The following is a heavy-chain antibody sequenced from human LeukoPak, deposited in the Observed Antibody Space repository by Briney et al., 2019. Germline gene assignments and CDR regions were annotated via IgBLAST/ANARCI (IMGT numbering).Heavy chain of an antibody. V-gene: IGHV4-59*12. CDR2: IYYSGST. CDR1: GGSISSYY. J-gene: IGHJ5*02. Sequence: SETLSLTCTVSGGSISSYYWSWIRQPPGKGLEWIGYIYYSGSTNYNPSLKSRVTISVDTSKNQFSLKLSSVTAADTAVYYCARESPHYYDSSGSEINWFDPWAREPWSPSPQ. CDR3: ARESPHYYDSSGSEINWFDP. D-gene: IGHD3-22*01.